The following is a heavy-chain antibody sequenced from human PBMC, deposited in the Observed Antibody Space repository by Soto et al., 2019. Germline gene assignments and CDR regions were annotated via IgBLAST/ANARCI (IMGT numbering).Heavy chain of an antibody. CDR2: ISAYNGNT. V-gene: IGHV1-18*01. Sequence: VASVNVSCKASGYTFTSYGISLVRQAPGQGLEWMGWISAYNGNTNYAQKLQGRVTMTTDTSTSTAYMELRSLRSDDTAVYYCARGGWTMVRGVTPNAFDIWGQGAMVTVSS. J-gene: IGHJ3*02. CDR1: GYTFTSYG. D-gene: IGHD3-10*01. CDR3: ARGGWTMVRGVTPNAFDI.